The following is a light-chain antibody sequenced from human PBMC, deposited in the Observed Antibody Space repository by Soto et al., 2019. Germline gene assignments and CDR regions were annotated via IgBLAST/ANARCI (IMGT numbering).Light chain of an antibody. V-gene: IGLV3-21*02. CDR3: QVWDDNSDHHV. CDR1: NIGSKS. J-gene: IGLJ1*01. CDR2: DDS. Sequence: SYELTQISSVSVAPGQTARTSCGGNNIGSKSVHWYQQKPGQAPVVVVYDDSDRPSGIPERFSGSNSGNTATLTISRVEAGDEADYYCQVWDDNSDHHVFGTGTKVTVL.